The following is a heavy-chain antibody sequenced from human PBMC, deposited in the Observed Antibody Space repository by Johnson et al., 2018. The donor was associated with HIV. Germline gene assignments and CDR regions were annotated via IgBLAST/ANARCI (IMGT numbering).Heavy chain of an antibody. J-gene: IGHJ3*02. Sequence: QVQLVESGGGVVQPGRSLRLSCAASGVTFSSYGMHWVRQAPGKGLQWVAVIGYDGNNKYYADSVKGQFNISRENSKNTLYLQMNSLRAEDTAVYYCAKDLAGGSYVVADALDIWGQGTMVTVSS. CDR2: IGYDGNNK. CDR1: GVTFSSYG. V-gene: IGHV3-33*06. CDR3: AKDLAGGSYVVADALDI. D-gene: IGHD1-26*01.